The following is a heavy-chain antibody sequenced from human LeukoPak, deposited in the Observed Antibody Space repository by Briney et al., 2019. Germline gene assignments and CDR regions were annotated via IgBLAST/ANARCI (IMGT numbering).Heavy chain of an antibody. Sequence: SETLSLTCTVSGGSISSYYWSWIRQPPGKGLEWIGYIYYSGSTNYNPSLKSRVTISVDTSKNQFSLKLSSVTAADTAVYYCVRAYYSSGWYWDYWGQGTLVTVSS. CDR3: VRAYYSSGWYWDY. D-gene: IGHD6-19*01. J-gene: IGHJ4*02. V-gene: IGHV4-59*01. CDR2: IYYSGST. CDR1: GGSISSYY.